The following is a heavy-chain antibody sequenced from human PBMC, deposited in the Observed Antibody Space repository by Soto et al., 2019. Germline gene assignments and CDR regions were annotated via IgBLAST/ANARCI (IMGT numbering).Heavy chain of an antibody. V-gene: IGHV3-74*01. CDR2: INGDGSFT. D-gene: IGHD3-10*01. CDR3: ARVGGGSGNFDY. CDR1: VFTFINYW. J-gene: IGHJ4*02. Sequence: PGWSLRLSCGSSVFTFINYWMHWVRQAPGEGLVWVSRINGDGSFTRFADSVKGRFTISRDNAKNTLYLQMNSLRADDTAVYYCARVGGGSGNFDYWGQGTLVTVSS.